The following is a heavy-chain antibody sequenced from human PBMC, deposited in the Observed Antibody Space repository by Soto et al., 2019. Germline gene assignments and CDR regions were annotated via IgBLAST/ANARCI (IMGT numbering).Heavy chain of an antibody. Sequence: GGALRRSCAASGLTLSTNAMKRVRQAPGKGLEWVAVISYDGGKTYYADSVRGRFTISRDNSKNTLYLQMNSLRGEDTAVYYCARHTANWNYGYRGQGSRATVSS. CDR3: ARHTANWNYGY. CDR2: ISYDGGKT. V-gene: IGHV3-30-3*01. J-gene: IGHJ4*02. CDR1: GLTLSTNA. D-gene: IGHD1-7*01.